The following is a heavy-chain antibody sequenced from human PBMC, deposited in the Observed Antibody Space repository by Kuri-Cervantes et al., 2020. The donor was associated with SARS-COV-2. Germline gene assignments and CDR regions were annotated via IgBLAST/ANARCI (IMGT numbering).Heavy chain of an antibody. CDR2: ISYDGSNK. CDR3: AKEYYYDSSGSLGY. D-gene: IGHD3-22*01. J-gene: IGHJ4*02. CDR1: GFTFSSYG. Sequence: GGSLRLSCAASGFTFSSYGMHWVRQAPGKGLEWVAVISYDGSNKYYADSVKGRFTISRDNSKNTLYLQMNSLRAEDTAVYYCAKEYYYDSSGSLGYWGQGILVTVSS. V-gene: IGHV3-30*18.